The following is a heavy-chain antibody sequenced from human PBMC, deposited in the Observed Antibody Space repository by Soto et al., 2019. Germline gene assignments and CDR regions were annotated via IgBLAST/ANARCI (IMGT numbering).Heavy chain of an antibody. V-gene: IGHV3-33*01. Sequence: QVQLVASGGGVVQPGRSLRLSCAASGFTFSSYGMHWVRQAPGKGLEWVAVIWYDGSNKYYADSVKGRFTISRDNSKNTLYLQMNSLRAEDTAVYYCARLSIAARRFDYWGQGTLVTVSS. J-gene: IGHJ4*02. D-gene: IGHD6-6*01. CDR3: ARLSIAARRFDY. CDR2: IWYDGSNK. CDR1: GFTFSSYG.